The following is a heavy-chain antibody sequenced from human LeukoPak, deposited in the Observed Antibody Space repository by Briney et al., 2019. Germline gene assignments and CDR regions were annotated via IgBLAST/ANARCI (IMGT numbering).Heavy chain of an antibody. CDR3: AKSRTVVIPLDY. Sequence: GGSLRLSCAASGVTFSSYGMSWVRQAPGKGLEWVSAISGSGGSTYYADSVKGRFTISRDNSKNTLYLQMNSLRAEDTAVYYCAKSRTVVIPLDYWGQGSLVTVSS. CDR1: GVTFSSYG. J-gene: IGHJ4*02. D-gene: IGHD4-23*01. V-gene: IGHV3-23*01. CDR2: ISGSGGST.